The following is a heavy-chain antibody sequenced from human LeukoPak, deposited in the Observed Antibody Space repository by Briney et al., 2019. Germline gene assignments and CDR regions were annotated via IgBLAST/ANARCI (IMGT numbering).Heavy chain of an antibody. J-gene: IGHJ4*02. CDR1: GFTFSSYS. CDR3: ARVGNYYELGY. CDR2: ISSSSSYI. Sequence: GGSLRLSCAASGFTFSSYSMNWVRQAPGKGLEWVSSISSSSSYIYYADAVKGRFTISRDNAKKSLYLQMNSLRAEDTAVYYCARVGNYYELGYWGQGTLVTVSS. V-gene: IGHV3-21*01. D-gene: IGHD3-22*01.